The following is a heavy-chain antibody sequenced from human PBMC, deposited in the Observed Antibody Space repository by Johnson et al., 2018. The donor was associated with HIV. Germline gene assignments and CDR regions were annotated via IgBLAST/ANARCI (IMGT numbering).Heavy chain of an antibody. J-gene: IGHJ3*02. CDR3: ARGGDYGSGSYYKEGAFDI. CDR2: ISYDASKK. Sequence: QVQLVESGGGVVQPGRSLRLSCAASGFTFSSYAMHWVRQAPGRGLEWVAVISYDASKKYYADSVKGRFTISRDNSKNTLYLQMNSLRAEDTAVYYCARGGDYGSGSYYKEGAFDIWGQGTMVTVSS. CDR1: GFTFSSYA. V-gene: IGHV3-30*04. D-gene: IGHD3-10*01.